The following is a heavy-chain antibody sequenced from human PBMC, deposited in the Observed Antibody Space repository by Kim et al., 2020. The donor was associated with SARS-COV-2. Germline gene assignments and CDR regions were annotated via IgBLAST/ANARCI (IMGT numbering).Heavy chain of an antibody. D-gene: IGHD2-2*02. V-gene: IGHV1-69*01. J-gene: IGHJ4*02. CDR3: ARGDTRFDY. CDR2: GTA. Sequence: GTANYAQKFPGRVTITADESTGTAYMEMSSLRSKETAVYYCARGDTRFDYWGQGTLVTVSS.